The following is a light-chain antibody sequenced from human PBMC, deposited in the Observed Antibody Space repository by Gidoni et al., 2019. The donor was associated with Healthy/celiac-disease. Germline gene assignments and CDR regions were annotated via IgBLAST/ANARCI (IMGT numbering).Light chain of an antibody. CDR3: QSYDSSLSDVV. Sequence: QSVLTQPPSVSGAPGQRVTISCTGSSSNIGAGYDVHWYQQLPGTAPKLPIYGNSNRPSGVPDRFSGSKSGTSASLAITGLQAEDEADYYFQSYDSSLSDVVFGGGTKLTVL. CDR1: SSNIGAGYD. J-gene: IGLJ2*01. CDR2: GNS. V-gene: IGLV1-40*01.